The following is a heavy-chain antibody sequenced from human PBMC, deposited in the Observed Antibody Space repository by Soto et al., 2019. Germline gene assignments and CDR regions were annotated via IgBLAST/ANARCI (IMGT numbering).Heavy chain of an antibody. V-gene: IGHV3-33*01. D-gene: IGHD3-3*01. Sequence: GGSLRLSCAASGFTFSSYGMHWVRQAPGKGLEWVAVIWYDGGNKYYADSVKGRFTISRDNSKNTLYLQMNSLRAEDTAVYYCARENDFYLNGMDVWGQGTTVAVSS. CDR2: IWYDGGNK. CDR1: GFTFSSYG. CDR3: ARENDFYLNGMDV. J-gene: IGHJ6*02.